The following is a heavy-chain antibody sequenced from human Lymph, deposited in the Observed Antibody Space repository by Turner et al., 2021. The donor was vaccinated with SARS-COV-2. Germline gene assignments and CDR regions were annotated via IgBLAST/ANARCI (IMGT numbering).Heavy chain of an antibody. CDR2: ISYSEST. CDR1: GGSISSSSYY. J-gene: IGHJ4*02. Sequence: QLQLRDSRTELQTHSETLSLTCTVSGGSISSSSYYWGWCRQPPGKTLEGIGSISYSESTKYNPSLKRRVTMTVETSKNHFSLKLSTVTDADTTLYYCAIRRWLRGPIGYWGQGTLVTVSS. D-gene: IGHD3-3*01. V-gene: IGHV4-39*02. CDR3: AIRRWLRGPIGY.